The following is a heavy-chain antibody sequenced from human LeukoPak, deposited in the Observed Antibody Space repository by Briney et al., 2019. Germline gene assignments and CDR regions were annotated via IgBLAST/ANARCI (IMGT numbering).Heavy chain of an antibody. Sequence: SETLSLTCSVSGGSISSYYWSWIRQPPGKGLEWIGSISYSGTTYYNPSLKSRVTISVDTSKNQFSLKLSSVTAADTAVYYCARGWSPSGYYDYWGQGTLVTISS. J-gene: IGHJ4*02. CDR1: GGSISSYY. CDR2: ISYSGTT. CDR3: ARGWSPSGYYDY. V-gene: IGHV4-59*01. D-gene: IGHD3-22*01.